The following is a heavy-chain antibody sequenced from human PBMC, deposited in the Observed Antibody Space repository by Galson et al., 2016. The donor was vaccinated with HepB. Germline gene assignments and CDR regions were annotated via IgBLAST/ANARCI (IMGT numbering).Heavy chain of an antibody. CDR3: ARGVGFYT. V-gene: IGHV3-11*01. D-gene: IGHD3-3*01. CDR1: GLIFSDSA. J-gene: IGHJ5*02. CDR2: ISRSGTGSSI. Sequence: SLRLSCAASGLIFSDSAIHWVRQAPGKGLEWVSYISRSGTGSSILYADSVKGRFTISRDNATNSLSLQMNSLRAEDTAVDYGARGVGFYTWGQGTLVTVSS.